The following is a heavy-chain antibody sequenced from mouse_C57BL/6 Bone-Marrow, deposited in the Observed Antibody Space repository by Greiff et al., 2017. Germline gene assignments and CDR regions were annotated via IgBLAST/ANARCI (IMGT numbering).Heavy chain of an antibody. J-gene: IGHJ3*01. CDR2: IDPETGGT. D-gene: IGHD2-10*02. Sequence: QVQLQQSGAELVRPGASVTLSCKASGYTFTDYEMHWVKQTPVHGLEWIGAIDPETGGTAYNQKFKGKAILTADKSSSTAYMELRSLTSEDSAVYDCTREGYGNFAWFAYWGQGTLVTVSA. CDR1: GYTFTDYE. CDR3: TREGYGNFAWFAY. V-gene: IGHV1-15*01.